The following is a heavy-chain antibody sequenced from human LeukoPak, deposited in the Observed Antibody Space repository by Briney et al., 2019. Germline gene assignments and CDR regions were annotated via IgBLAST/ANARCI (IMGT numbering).Heavy chain of an antibody. Sequence: ASVKLSCKASGYTFTSYSINWVRQAPGQGLEGMGWISAYNGNTKYAQKVQGRVTMTTDTSTSTAYMELRSLRSDETAVYYCARGLGGSGSYSLTFDYWGQGTLVTVSS. D-gene: IGHD1-26*01. V-gene: IGHV1-18*01. CDR3: ARGLGGSGSYSLTFDY. CDR2: ISAYNGNT. J-gene: IGHJ4*02. CDR1: GYTFTSYS.